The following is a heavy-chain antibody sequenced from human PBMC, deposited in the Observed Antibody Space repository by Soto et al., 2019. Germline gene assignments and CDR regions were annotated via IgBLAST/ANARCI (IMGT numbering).Heavy chain of an antibody. CDR1: GFVFSTYS. V-gene: IGHV3-48*02. D-gene: IGHD6-19*01. CDR3: ANQKIRFSVAGTLYGLGV. J-gene: IGHJ6*02. Sequence: EGQLVESGGNLVRPGGSLRLSCAASGFVFSTYSMNWVRQAPGKGLEWISYISSTRGTIYYADSVKGRFTIFRDNAKNSLFLQMNGLRDDDTAVYYCANQKIRFSVAGTLYGLGVWGQGTTVTVSS. CDR2: ISSTRGTI.